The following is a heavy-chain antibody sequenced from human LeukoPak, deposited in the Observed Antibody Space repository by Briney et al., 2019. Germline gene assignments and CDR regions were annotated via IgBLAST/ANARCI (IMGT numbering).Heavy chain of an antibody. J-gene: IGHJ4*02. D-gene: IGHD2-21*02. CDR1: RYTLTELS. V-gene: IGHV1-24*01. CDR2: FDPEDGET. Sequence: ASVKVSCKVSRYTLTELSIHWVRQAPGKGLEWMGGFDPEDGETIYAQKFQGRVTMTEDTSTDTAYMELSSLRSEDTAVYYCATESPPSTYCGGDCNFWGQGTLVTVSS. CDR3: ATESPPSTYCGGDCNF.